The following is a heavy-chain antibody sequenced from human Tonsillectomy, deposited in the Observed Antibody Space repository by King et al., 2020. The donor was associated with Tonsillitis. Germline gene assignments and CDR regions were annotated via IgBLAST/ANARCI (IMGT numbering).Heavy chain of an antibody. CDR2: ISSSGGST. CDR1: GFTFSSSA. V-gene: IGHV3-23*04. CDR3: AKVVSTAMVYYFDS. J-gene: IGHJ4*02. D-gene: IGHD5-18*01. Sequence: VQLVESGGGLVQPGGSLRLSCAASGFTFSSSAMAWVRQAPGKGLEWVSGISSSGGSTYYADSVKGRFTISRDNSKNTLYLQMNILGAEDTALYYCAKVVSTAMVYYFDSWGQGTLVTVSS.